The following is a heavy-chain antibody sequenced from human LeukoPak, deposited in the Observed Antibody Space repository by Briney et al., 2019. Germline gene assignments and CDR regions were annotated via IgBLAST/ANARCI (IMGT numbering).Heavy chain of an antibody. Sequence: PGGSLRLSCAGSGFTFRNYWMGWVRQPLGKGLEWVANIRQDGGDNHYVDSVKGRFTISRDNARNSLSPQMNSLRAEDTAVYYCTKWSTSGSYYTEWGQGTLVIVSS. CDR1: GFTFRNYW. CDR2: IRQDGGDN. D-gene: IGHD3-10*01. V-gene: IGHV3-7*01. CDR3: TKWSTSGSYYTE. J-gene: IGHJ4*02.